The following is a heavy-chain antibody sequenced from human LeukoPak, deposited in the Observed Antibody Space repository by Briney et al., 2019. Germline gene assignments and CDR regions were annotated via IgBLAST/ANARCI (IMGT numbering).Heavy chain of an antibody. V-gene: IGHV4-30-4*01. CDR3: ARVGDSSGYDYPNWFDP. CDR2: IYYSGST. J-gene: IGHJ5*02. CDR1: GGSVGSGDYY. Sequence: SQTLSLTCTVSGGSVGSGDYYWSWIRQPPGKGLEWIGYIYYSGSTYYNPSLKSRVTISVDTSKNQFSLKLSSVTAADTAVYYCARVGDSSGYDYPNWFDPWGQGTLVTVSS. D-gene: IGHD5-12*01.